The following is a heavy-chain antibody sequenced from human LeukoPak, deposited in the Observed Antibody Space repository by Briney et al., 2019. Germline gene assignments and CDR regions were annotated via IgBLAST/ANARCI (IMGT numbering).Heavy chain of an antibody. Sequence: GGSLRLSCAASGFTFSSYSMTWVRQAPGKGLEWVSSISSSSSYIYYADSVKGRFTISRDNAKNSLYLQMNSLRAEDTAVYYCARGMTTVTNNWFDPWGQGTLVTVSS. CDR1: GFTFSSYS. J-gene: IGHJ5*02. CDR3: ARGMTTVTNNWFDP. D-gene: IGHD4-11*01. V-gene: IGHV3-21*01. CDR2: ISSSSSYI.